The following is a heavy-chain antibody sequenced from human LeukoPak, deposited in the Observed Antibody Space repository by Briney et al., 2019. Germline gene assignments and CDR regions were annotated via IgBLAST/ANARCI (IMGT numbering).Heavy chain of an antibody. D-gene: IGHD3-3*01. J-gene: IGHJ5*02. CDR1: GGSFSGYY. V-gene: IGHV4-34*01. CDR3: ARGRAVFGPHWFDP. Sequence: PSETLSLTCAAYGGSFSGYYWSWLRQPPGKGLEWIGEINHGGTTKSNPSLKSRLTISIDTSKNQFSLKLTSVTAADTAVYFCARGRAVFGPHWFDPWGQGTLVTVSS. CDR2: INHGGTT.